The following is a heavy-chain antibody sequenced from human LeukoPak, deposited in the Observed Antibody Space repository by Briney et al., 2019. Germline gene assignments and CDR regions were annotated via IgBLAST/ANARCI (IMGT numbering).Heavy chain of an antibody. CDR3: ARGYYYFDY. CDR1: GGSISTHY. V-gene: IGHV4-59*11. D-gene: IGHD3-10*01. J-gene: IGHJ4*02. CDR2: IYYSGST. Sequence: SETLSLTCTVSGGSISTHYWNWIRQSPGKRLEWIGYIYYSGSTNYNPSLKSRLTISLDTSNTHFSLRLSSVTAADTAVYYCARGYYYFDYWGQGTLVTVSS.